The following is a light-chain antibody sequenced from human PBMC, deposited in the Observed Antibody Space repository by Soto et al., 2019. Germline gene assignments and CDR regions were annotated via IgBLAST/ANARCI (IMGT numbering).Light chain of an antibody. CDR2: GAS. CDR1: QSVSSSY. Sequence: EIVLTQSPGTLSLSPGERATLSCRASQSVSSSYLAWYQQKPGQAPRLLIYGASSRATGIPDRFSGSGSGTDFTLTISRLEPEDFAVYYCQQYGSSPQFTFGHGIKVDIK. J-gene: IGKJ3*01. V-gene: IGKV3-20*01. CDR3: QQYGSSPQFT.